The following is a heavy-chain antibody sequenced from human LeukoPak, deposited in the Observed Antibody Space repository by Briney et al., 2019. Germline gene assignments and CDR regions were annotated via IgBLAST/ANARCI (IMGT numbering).Heavy chain of an antibody. CDR1: GYTFTAHY. CDR3: ARAGEDYGGYLDY. CDR2: INPNSGGT. J-gene: IGHJ4*02. Sequence: ASVKVSCKASGYTFTAHYLHWVRQAPGQGLEWMGWINPNSGGTTYAQRFQGRVTMTTDTSTSTAYMELRSLRSDDTAVYYCARAGEDYGGYLDYWGQGTLVTVSS. D-gene: IGHD4-17*01. V-gene: IGHV1-2*02.